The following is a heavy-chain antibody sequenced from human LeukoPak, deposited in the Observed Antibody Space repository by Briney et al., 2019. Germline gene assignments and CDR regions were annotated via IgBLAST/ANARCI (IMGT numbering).Heavy chain of an antibody. CDR2: IYNTGST. J-gene: IGHJ4*02. CDR1: GGSISSYY. Sequence: PSETLSLTCSVSGGSISSYYWSWIRQPAGKGLEWIGRIYNTGSTNYNPSLKSRVTMSVDASKNQFSLKLNSVTAADTAVYYCASAALYQEAAAGIDYWGQGTLVTVSS. D-gene: IGHD6-13*01. V-gene: IGHV4-4*07. CDR3: ASAALYQEAAAGIDY.